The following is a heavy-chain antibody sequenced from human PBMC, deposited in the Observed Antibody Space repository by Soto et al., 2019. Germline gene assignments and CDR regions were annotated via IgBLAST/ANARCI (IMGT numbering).Heavy chain of an antibody. CDR3: ARPSGDEVGATHFDY. CDR2: IYPGDSDT. J-gene: IGHJ4*02. V-gene: IGHV5-51*01. CDR1: GYSFTSYW. Sequence: GESLKISCKGSGYSFTSYWIGWVRQMPGKGLEWMGIIYPGDSDTRYSPSFQGQVTTSAAKSIRPAYLQWSSLKASDTAMYYCARPSGDEVGATHFDYWGQGTLVTVSS. D-gene: IGHD1-26*01.